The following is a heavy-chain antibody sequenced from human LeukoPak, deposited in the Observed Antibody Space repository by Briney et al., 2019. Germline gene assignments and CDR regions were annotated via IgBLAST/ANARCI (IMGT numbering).Heavy chain of an antibody. CDR2: INPNSGGT. Sequence: ASVKVSCKASGYTFTGTYLHWVRQAPGQGLEWMGWINPNSGGTNYAQKFQGRVTMTRDTSISTAYMELSRLRSDDTAAYYCARESMLGATTRDYWGQGTLVTVSS. CDR3: ARESMLGATTRDY. CDR1: GYTFTGTY. V-gene: IGHV1-2*02. D-gene: IGHD1-14*01. J-gene: IGHJ4*02.